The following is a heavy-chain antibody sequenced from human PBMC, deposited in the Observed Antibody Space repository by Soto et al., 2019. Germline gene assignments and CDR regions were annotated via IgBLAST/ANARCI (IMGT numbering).Heavy chain of an antibody. CDR1: NGSISSTNW. J-gene: IGHJ3*02. CDR2: IYDRAST. CDR3: ARVYGLGSYDAFDI. V-gene: IGHV4-4*02. Sequence: QVQLQESGPGLVRPSGTLSLTCAVSNGSISSTNWLTWVRQPPGKGLEWIGEIYDRASTNYNPSLKSRVTISEDKSKNQLSLKLSSVTAADTAVYYCARVYGLGSYDAFDIWGQGTMVTISS. D-gene: IGHD3-10*01.